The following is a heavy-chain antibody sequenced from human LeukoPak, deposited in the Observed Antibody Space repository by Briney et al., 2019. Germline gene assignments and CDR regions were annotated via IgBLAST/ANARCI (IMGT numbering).Heavy chain of an antibody. J-gene: IGHJ6*03. CDR3: AKAALVNYFYYYMDV. CDR1: GFTFSSYA. CDR2: ISGSGGST. Sequence: GGSLRLSRAASGFTFSSYAMSWVRQAPGKGLEWVSVISGSGGSTYYADSVKGRFTVSRDNSKNTLYVQMNSLRAEDTAVYYCAKAALVNYFYYYMDVWGEGTTVTVSS. D-gene: IGHD6-6*01. V-gene: IGHV3-23*01.